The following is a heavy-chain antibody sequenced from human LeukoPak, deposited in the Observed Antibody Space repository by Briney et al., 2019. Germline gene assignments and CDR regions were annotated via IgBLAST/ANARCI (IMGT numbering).Heavy chain of an antibody. CDR1: GFTFSDYW. J-gene: IGHJ6*02. CDR3: VRGSNGWSGMDV. D-gene: IGHD6-19*01. Sequence: HPGGSLRLSCAVSGFTFSDYWMYWVRQGPGKGLVWVSRLNGDGDYTNYEDSVKGRFTISRDNAKNTLYLQMNSLRAEDTAVYYCVRGSNGWSGMDVWGQGTTVTVSS. V-gene: IGHV3-74*01. CDR2: LNGDGDYT.